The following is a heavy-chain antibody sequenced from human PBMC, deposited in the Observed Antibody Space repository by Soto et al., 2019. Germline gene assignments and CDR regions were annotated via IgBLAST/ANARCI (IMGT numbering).Heavy chain of an antibody. CDR1: RFTFSSYA. D-gene: IGHD6-19*01. J-gene: IGHJ4*02. V-gene: IGHV3-23*01. Sequence: PWGSLRLSCAASRFTFSSYAMSWVRQVPGKGLEWVSSISGSGGSTYYADSVKGRFTISRDNSKNTLYLQMNSLRAEDTAVYYCAKAAGRIPVAGSAYFDYWGQGTLVTVSS. CDR3: AKAAGRIPVAGSAYFDY. CDR2: ISGSGGST.